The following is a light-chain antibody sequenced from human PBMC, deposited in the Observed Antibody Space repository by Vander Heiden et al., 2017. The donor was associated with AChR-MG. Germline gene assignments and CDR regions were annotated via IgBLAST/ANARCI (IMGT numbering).Light chain of an antibody. J-gene: IGLJ2*01. Sequence: QSVLTQPPSASGTPGQRVTISCSGNRSNIGSNAVSWYQQLPGTAPRLLIYSNYERPSGLPDRFSGSRSDTSASLAISGLQSDDEADYYCAAWDDSLNGVVFGGGTKLTVL. CDR2: SNY. CDR3: AAWDDSLNGVV. CDR1: RSNIGSNA. V-gene: IGLV1-44*01.